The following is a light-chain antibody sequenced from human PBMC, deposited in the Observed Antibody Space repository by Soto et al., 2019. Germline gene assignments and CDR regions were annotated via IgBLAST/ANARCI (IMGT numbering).Light chain of an antibody. V-gene: IGKV1-33*01. J-gene: IGKJ2*03. CDR3: QHYDTLPYS. Sequence: DIQMTQSPSSLSASVGDRVTITCQASQDIGNYLNWYQQKPGKAPKLLIYDASHLERGVPSRFSGSASGTHFSLTINSLQSEDIATYFCQHYDTLPYSFGQGTKLEIK. CDR2: DAS. CDR1: QDIGNY.